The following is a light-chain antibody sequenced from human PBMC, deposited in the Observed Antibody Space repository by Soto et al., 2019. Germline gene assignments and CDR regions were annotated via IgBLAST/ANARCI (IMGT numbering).Light chain of an antibody. CDR1: QSVSSSY. CDR2: GAS. CDR3: QQYGNSPLT. Sequence: EIVLTQSPGTLSLSPGERATLSCRASQSVSSSYLAWYQQKPGQAPRLLIYGASSRATGIPDRFSGSGSGTDFTLTISRLETEDSAVYYCQQYGNSPLTFGQGTKVEIK. J-gene: IGKJ1*01. V-gene: IGKV3-20*01.